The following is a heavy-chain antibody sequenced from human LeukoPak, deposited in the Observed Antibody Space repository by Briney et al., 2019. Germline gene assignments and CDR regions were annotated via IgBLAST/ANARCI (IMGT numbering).Heavy chain of an antibody. V-gene: IGHV3-30*18. CDR1: GFTFSSYG. CDR3: AKDYGYSYGCDY. D-gene: IGHD5-18*01. Sequence: GGSLRLSCAPSGFTFSSYGMHGVREAPGKGLERVAVISYDGSNKYSAESVKGRFTISRENSKNTLYLQMNSLRAEDTAVYYCAKDYGYSYGCDYWGQGTLVTVSS. CDR2: ISYDGSNK. J-gene: IGHJ4*02.